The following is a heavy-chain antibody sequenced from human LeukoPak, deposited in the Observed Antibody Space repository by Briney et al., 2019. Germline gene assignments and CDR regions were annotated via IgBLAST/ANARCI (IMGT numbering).Heavy chain of an antibody. CDR1: GFTFSSNS. Sequence: PGGSLRLSCAASGFTFSSNSMNWVRQAPGKGLEWVSSISRSSSSIYYADSVKGRFTISRENAKNSLYLQMNSLRAEDTAVYYCARGVAAEGNSWFDPWGQGTLVTVSS. V-gene: IGHV3-21*01. J-gene: IGHJ5*02. CDR3: ARGVAAEGNSWFDP. D-gene: IGHD6-13*01. CDR2: ISRSSSSI.